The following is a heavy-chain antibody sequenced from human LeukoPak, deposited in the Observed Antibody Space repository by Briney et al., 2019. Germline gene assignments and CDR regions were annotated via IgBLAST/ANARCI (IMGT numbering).Heavy chain of an antibody. D-gene: IGHD6-13*01. CDR2: ISSSSTI. CDR1: GFTFRNYW. CDR3: ARVFYSSWYVIDY. J-gene: IGHJ4*02. Sequence: GGSLRLSCVVSGFTFRNYWMSWVRQAPGKGLEWVSYISSSSTIYYADSVKGRFTISRDNAKNSLYLQMNSLRDEDTAVYYCARVFYSSWYVIDYWGQGTLVTVSS. V-gene: IGHV3-48*02.